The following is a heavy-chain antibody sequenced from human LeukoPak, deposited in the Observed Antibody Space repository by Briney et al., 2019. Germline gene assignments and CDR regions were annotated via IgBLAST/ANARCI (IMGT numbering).Heavy chain of an antibody. V-gene: IGHV3-21*01. J-gene: IGHJ4*02. CDR3: ARDVYGGLDY. D-gene: IGHD2/OR15-2a*01. CDR2: ISSSSSYT. CDR1: EFTFSTYS. Sequence: GGSLRLSCAASEFTFSTYSMNWVRQAPGKGLEWVSSISSSSSYTYYVDSVKGRFTISRDNAKNSLYLQMNSLRAEDTAVYYCARDVYGGLDYWGQGTLVTVSS.